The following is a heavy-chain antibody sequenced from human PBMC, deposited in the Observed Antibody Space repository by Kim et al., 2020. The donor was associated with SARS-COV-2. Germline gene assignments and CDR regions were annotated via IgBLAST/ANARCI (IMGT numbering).Heavy chain of an antibody. CDR3: ARHGPPGRYDYGDGWFDP. J-gene: IGHJ5*02. CDR1: GGSISSSSYY. Sequence: SETLSLTCTVSGGSISSSSYYWGWIRQPPGKGLEWIGSIYYSGSTYYNPSLKSRVTISVDTSKNQFSLKLSSVTAADTAVYYCARHGPPGRYDYGDGWFDPWGQGTLVTVSS. D-gene: IGHD4-17*01. V-gene: IGHV4-39*01. CDR2: IYYSGST.